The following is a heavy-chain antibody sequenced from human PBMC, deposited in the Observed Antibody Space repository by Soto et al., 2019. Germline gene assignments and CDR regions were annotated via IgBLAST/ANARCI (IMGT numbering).Heavy chain of an antibody. V-gene: IGHV3-74*01. CDR2: INSDGSST. CDR1: GFTFSSYW. CDR3: AREYYDFWSGSLVSMDV. Sequence: GGSLRLSCAASGFTFSSYWMHWVRQAPGKGLVWVSRINSDGSSTSYADSVKGRFTISRDNAKNTLYLQMNSLRAEDTAVYYCAREYYDFWSGSLVSMDVWGQGTTVTVSS. J-gene: IGHJ6*02. D-gene: IGHD3-3*01.